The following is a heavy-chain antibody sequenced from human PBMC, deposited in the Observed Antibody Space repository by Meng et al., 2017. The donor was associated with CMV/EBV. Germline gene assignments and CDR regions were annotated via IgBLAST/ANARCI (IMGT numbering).Heavy chain of an antibody. CDR1: GGTFSSYA. V-gene: IGHV1-69*05. CDR3: ARGIWFGEPGGMDV. CDR2: IIPIFGTA. J-gene: IGHJ6*02. Sequence: SVKVSCKASGGTFSSYAISWVRQAPGQGLEWMGGIIPIFGTANYAQKFQGRVTITTDESTSTAYMELSRLRSDDTAVYYCARGIWFGEPGGMDVWGQGTTVTVSS. D-gene: IGHD3-10*01.